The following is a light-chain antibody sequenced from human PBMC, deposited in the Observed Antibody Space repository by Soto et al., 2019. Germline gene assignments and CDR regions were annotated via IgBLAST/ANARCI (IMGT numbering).Light chain of an antibody. CDR3: FSYATTSTLV. V-gene: IGLV2-14*01. Sequence: QAVLTQPASVSASPGQSVTISCAGTSSDVGGYNYVSWYQQRPGRAPKLMIYEVTYRPSGVSNRFSGSKSGNTASLTISGLQAEDEADYYCFSYATTSTLVYGTGTQVAVL. CDR2: EVT. J-gene: IGLJ1*01. CDR1: SSDVGGYNY.